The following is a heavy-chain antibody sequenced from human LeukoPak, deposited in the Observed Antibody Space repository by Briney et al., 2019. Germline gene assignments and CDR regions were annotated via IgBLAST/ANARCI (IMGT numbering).Heavy chain of an antibody. J-gene: IGHJ4*02. V-gene: IGHV4-4*07. Sequence: PSETLSLTCTVSGGSISSYYWSLIRRPAGKGLEWIGRIYTSGSTNYNPSLKSRVTMSVDTSKNQFSLKLSSVTAADTAVYYCARDSPKIAVAGMFDYWGQGTLVTVSS. CDR3: ARDSPKIAVAGMFDY. CDR1: GGSISSYY. D-gene: IGHD6-19*01. CDR2: IYTSGST.